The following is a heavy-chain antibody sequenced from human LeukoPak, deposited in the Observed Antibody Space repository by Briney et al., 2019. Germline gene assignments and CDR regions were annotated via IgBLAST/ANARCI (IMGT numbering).Heavy chain of an antibody. J-gene: IGHJ6*02. CDR2: IYYTGNT. CDR1: GGSISSSSYY. Sequence: PSETLSLTCTVSGGSISSSSYYWGWIRQPPGKGLEWIGSIYYTGNTYYSPSLKSRVTISSDTSKNQFSLRLTSVTAADTAVYYCARVSGPDYYGLDVWGQGTTVTVSS. D-gene: IGHD3-10*01. CDR3: ARVSGPDYYGLDV. V-gene: IGHV4-39*07.